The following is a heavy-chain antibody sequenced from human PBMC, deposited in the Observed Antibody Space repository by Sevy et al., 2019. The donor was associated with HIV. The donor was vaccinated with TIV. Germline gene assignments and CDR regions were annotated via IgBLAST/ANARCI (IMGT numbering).Heavy chain of an antibody. Sequence: GGSLRLSCAASGITFNSYAMTWVRQAPGKGLEWVSVISGSGGSTYNADSVKGRFTISRDNSKNTLYLQMNSLRVEDTALYFCAKGSGSSVRGGLFDMWGQGTLVTVSS. CDR1: GITFNSYA. V-gene: IGHV3-23*01. CDR3: AKGSGSSVRGGLFDM. J-gene: IGHJ3*02. CDR2: ISGSGGST. D-gene: IGHD1-26*01.